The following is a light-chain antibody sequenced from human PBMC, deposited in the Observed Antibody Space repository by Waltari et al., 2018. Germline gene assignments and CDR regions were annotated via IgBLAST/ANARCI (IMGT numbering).Light chain of an antibody. CDR2: KAS. CDR3: QQYNNYVAT. CDR1: QSITNW. J-gene: IGKJ1*01. Sequence: DIQMTQSPSTLSASIGDRVTITCRASQSITNWLAWYQQKPGKAPKLLIYKASTLESGVPSRFSGSGSGTECTLTISSLQPDEFATYYCQQYNNYVATFGQGTKVEIK. V-gene: IGKV1-5*03.